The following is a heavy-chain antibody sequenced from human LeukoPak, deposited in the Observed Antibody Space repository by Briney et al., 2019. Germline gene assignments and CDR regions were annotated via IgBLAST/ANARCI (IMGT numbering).Heavy chain of an antibody. Sequence: GASVKVSCKASGYTFTSYDINWVRQATGQGLEWMGWMNPNSGNTGYAQKFQGRVTMTRNTSISTAYMELSSLRSEDTAVYYCARARMITFGGVRPRPDYWGQGTLVTVSS. CDR3: ARARMITFGGVRPRPDY. V-gene: IGHV1-8*01. J-gene: IGHJ4*02. CDR1: GYTFTSYD. D-gene: IGHD3-16*01. CDR2: MNPNSGNT.